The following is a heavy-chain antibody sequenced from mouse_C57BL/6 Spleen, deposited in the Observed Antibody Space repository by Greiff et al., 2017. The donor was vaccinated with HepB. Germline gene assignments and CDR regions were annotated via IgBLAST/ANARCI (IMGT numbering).Heavy chain of an antibody. Sequence: VKLMESGPGLVQPSQSLSITCTVSGFSLTSYGVHWVRQSPGKGLEWLGVIWSGGSTDYNTAFISRLIISKDNSKSQVFFKMNSLQADDTAIYYCARRGNYYYGSSYDAWFAYWGKGTLVTVSA. V-gene: IGHV2-2*01. CDR1: GFSLTSYG. CDR3: ARRGNYYYGSSYDAWFAY. J-gene: IGHJ3*01. CDR2: IWSGGST. D-gene: IGHD1-1*01.